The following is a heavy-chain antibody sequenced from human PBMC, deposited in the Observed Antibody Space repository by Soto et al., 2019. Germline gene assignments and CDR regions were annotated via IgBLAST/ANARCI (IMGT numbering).Heavy chain of an antibody. Sequence: QVQLQQWGAGLLKPSETLSLTCAVYGGSFSGYYWSWIRQPPGKGLEWIGEINHSGSTNYNPSLKSRVTISVDTSKNQFSLKLSSVTAADTAVYYCARPSINEQQLPYMDVWGKGTTVTVSS. CDR2: INHSGST. V-gene: IGHV4-34*01. J-gene: IGHJ6*03. D-gene: IGHD6-13*01. CDR3: ARPSINEQQLPYMDV. CDR1: GGSFSGYY.